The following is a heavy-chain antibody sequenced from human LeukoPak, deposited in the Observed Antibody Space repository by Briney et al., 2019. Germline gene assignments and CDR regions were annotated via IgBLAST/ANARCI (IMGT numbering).Heavy chain of an antibody. J-gene: IGHJ3*02. D-gene: IGHD3-10*01. V-gene: IGHV1-2*02. Sequence: ASVKVSCKASGYTFTGYYMHWVRQAPGQGLEWMGWINPNSGGTNYAQKFQGRVTMTRDTSISTAYMELSRLRSDDTAVYYCARGRVFGRSRGAFDIWGQGTMVTVSS. CDR2: INPNSGGT. CDR1: GYTFTGYY. CDR3: ARGRVFGRSRGAFDI.